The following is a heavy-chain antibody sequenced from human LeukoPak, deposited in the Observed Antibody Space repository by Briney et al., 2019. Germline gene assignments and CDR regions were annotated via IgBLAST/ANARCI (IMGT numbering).Heavy chain of an antibody. D-gene: IGHD3-10*01. V-gene: IGHV4-34*01. J-gene: IGHJ6*03. CDR1: GGSFSGYY. CDR3: ARVEEGYGSGRRENYFYYYMDV. Sequence: SETLSLTCAVYGGSFSGYYWTWIRQPPGQGLEWIGEINHSGSTLYDPSLKSRVTISVDTSKNQFSLKLSSVTAADTAVYYCARVEEGYGSGRRENYFYYYMDVWGKGTTVTISS. CDR2: INHSGST.